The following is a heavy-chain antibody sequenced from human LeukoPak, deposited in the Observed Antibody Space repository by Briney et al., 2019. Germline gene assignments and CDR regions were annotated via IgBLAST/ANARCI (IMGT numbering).Heavy chain of an antibody. D-gene: IGHD6-13*01. V-gene: IGHV4-59*01. J-gene: IGHJ4*02. CDR1: GGSISSYY. Sequence: SETLSLTCTVSGGSISSYYWSWIRQPPGKGLEWIGYIYYSGSTNYNPSLKSRVTISVDTSKNQFSLKLSSVTAADTAVYYCARGSGLQIAAAGSGPVDYWGQGTLVTVSS. CDR3: ARGSGLQIAAAGSGPVDY. CDR2: IYYSGST.